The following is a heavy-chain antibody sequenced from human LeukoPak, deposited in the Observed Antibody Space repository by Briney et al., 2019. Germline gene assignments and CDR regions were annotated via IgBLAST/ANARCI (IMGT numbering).Heavy chain of an antibody. V-gene: IGHV1-18*01. CDR2: ISAYNGNT. J-gene: IGHJ4*02. CDR1: GYTFTSYG. Sequence: GASVKVSCKASGYTFTSYGISWVRQAPGQGLEWMGWISAYNGNTNYAQKLQGRVTMTTDTSTSTAYMELGSLRSDDTAVYYCARALSYWSQNWGSPFDYWGQGTLVTVSS. CDR3: ARALSYWSQNWGSPFDY. D-gene: IGHD7-27*01.